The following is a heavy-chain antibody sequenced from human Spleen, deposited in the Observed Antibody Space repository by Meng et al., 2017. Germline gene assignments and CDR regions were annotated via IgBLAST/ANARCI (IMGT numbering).Heavy chain of an antibody. CDR3: ASRFWGFCSGSHCYNWFDP. J-gene: IGHJ5*02. V-gene: IGHV1-69*10. D-gene: IGHD2-15*01. CDR1: GGTFSSYA. Sequence: SVKVSCKVSGGTFSSYAITWVRQAPGQGLEWMGGIIPSFDVLHYAQRFQGRVTFTVDRSTDTAYMELRSLRPDDTAVYYCASRFWGFCSGSHCYNWFDPWGQGTQVTVSS. CDR2: IIPSFDVL.